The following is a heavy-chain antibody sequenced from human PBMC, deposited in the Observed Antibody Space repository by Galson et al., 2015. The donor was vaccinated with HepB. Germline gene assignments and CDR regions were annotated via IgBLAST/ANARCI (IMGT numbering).Heavy chain of an antibody. D-gene: IGHD2-15*01. J-gene: IGHJ4*02. CDR3: AHEARYCSGGSCSSYYFDY. V-gene: IGHV2-5*02. CDR1: GFSLSASGVG. Sequence: PALVKPTQTLTLTCTFSGFSLSASGVGVGWIRQPPGKALEWLALIYWDDDKRYSPSLKNRLTIAKDTSKNQVVLTMTNMDPVDTATYYCAHEARYCSGGSCSSYYFDYWGQGTLVTVSS. CDR2: IYWDDDK.